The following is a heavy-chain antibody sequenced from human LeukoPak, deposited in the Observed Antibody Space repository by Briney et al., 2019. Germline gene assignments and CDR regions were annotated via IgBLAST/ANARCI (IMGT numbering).Heavy chain of an antibody. V-gene: IGHV3-64*04. J-gene: IGHJ4*02. CDR1: GFTFSTYA. Sequence: QPGGSLRLSCSASGFTFSTYAMHWVRQAPGKGLEYVSAIGRNGDSTYYADSVKGRFTISRDNSKNTLYLQMNSLRDGDTAVYFCATSGSNRFDYWGQGTLVTVSS. CDR2: IGRNGDST. D-gene: IGHD1-26*01. CDR3: ATSGSNRFDY.